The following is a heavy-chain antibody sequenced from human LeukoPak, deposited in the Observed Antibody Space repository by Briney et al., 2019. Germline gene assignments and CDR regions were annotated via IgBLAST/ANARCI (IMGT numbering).Heavy chain of an antibody. CDR3: AREPPYYDILTGPDY. J-gene: IGHJ4*02. CDR1: GFTVSNNY. D-gene: IGHD3-9*01. Sequence: GGSLRLSCAASGFTVSNNYMNWVRQAPGKGLEWVSYISSSSSTIYYADSVKGRFTISRDNAKNSLYLQMNSLRAEDTAVYYCAREPPYYDILTGPDYWGQGTLVTVSS. V-gene: IGHV3-48*01. CDR2: ISSSSSTI.